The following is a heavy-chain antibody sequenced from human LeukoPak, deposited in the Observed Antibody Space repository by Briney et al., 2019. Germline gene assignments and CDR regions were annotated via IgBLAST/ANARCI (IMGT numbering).Heavy chain of an antibody. CDR3: ATSDTVSTYNWFDP. D-gene: IGHD5/OR15-5a*01. CDR1: GGSISSNTYF. V-gene: IGHV4-39*01. CDR2: IRYSGST. Sequence: SETLSLTCNVSGGSISSNTYFWGWIRRPPGNGLEWIGSIRYSGSTYYNPSLKSRVTISVDTSKNQFSPNLSSLTAADTAVYYCATSDTVSTYNWFDPWGQGTLVTVS. J-gene: IGHJ5*02.